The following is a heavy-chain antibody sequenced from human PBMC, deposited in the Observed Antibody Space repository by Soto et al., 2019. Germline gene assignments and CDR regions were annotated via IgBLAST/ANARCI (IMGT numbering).Heavy chain of an antibody. D-gene: IGHD3-9*01. CDR1: GFTFSSYS. Sequence: EVQLVESGGGLVQPGGSLRLSCAASGFTFSSYSMNWVRQAPGKGLEWVSYISSSSSTIYYADSVKGRFTISRDNAKNSLYLQMNSLRAEDTAVYYCARDRGYDILTGYGNWFDPWGQGTLVTVSS. V-gene: IGHV3-48*01. J-gene: IGHJ5*02. CDR2: ISSSSSTI. CDR3: ARDRGYDILTGYGNWFDP.